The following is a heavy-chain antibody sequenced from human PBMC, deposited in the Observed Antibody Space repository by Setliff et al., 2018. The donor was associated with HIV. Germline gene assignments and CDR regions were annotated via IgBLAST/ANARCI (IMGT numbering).Heavy chain of an antibody. CDR2: ISYSGST. J-gene: IGHJ6*03. CDR3: ARHGGSGYYPYYYYYYMDV. V-gene: IGHV4-59*08. D-gene: IGHD3-22*01. CDR1: GGSISTYY. Sequence: PSETLSLTCTVSGGSISTYYWSWIRQPPGKGLEWIGYISYSGSTSYNPSLKSRVTLSVKTSKNQFSLKLNSVTAADTAVYYCARHGGSGYYPYYYYYYMDVWGTGTTVTVSS.